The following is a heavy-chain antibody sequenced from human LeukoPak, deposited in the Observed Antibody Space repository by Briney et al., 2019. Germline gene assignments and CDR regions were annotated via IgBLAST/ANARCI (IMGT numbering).Heavy chain of an antibody. CDR1: GYTFTSYD. Sequence: ASVKVSCKASGYTFTSYDINWVRQATGQGLEWMGWMNPNSGNTGYAQKFQGRVTMTRNTSISTAYMELSSLRSEDTAVYYCARQDPSRPYSSSSPKQALDYYYYGMDVWGQGTTVTVSS. V-gene: IGHV1-8*01. CDR2: MNPNSGNT. CDR3: ARQDPSRPYSSSSPKQALDYYYYGMDV. J-gene: IGHJ6*02. D-gene: IGHD6-13*01.